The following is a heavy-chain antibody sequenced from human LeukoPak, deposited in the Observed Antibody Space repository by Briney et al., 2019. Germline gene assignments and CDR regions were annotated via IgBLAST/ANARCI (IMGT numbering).Heavy chain of an antibody. CDR2: IYYSGST. J-gene: IGHJ5*02. D-gene: IGHD5-12*01. CDR1: GGSISSGGYY. CDR3: ARGSGYSGYDPLNWFDP. Sequence: SETLPLTCTVSGGSISSGGYYWSWIRQHPGKGLEWIGYIYYSGSTYYNPSLKSRVTISVDTSKNQFSLKLSSVTAADTAVYYCARGSGYSGYDPLNWFDPWGQGTLVTVSS. V-gene: IGHV4-31*03.